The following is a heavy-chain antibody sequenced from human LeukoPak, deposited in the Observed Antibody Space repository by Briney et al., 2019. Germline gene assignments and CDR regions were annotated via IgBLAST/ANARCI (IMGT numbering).Heavy chain of an antibody. J-gene: IGHJ6*03. CDR3: ARKSAGWFGENYYVDV. D-gene: IGHD3-10*01. Sequence: PGGSLRLSCAASGFIFSSYSMNWIRQPPGKGLEWIGEINHSGSTNYNPSLKSRVTISVDTSKNQFSLKLSSVTAADTAVYYCARKSAGWFGENYYVDVWGKGTTVTISS. CDR2: INHSGST. CDR1: GFIFSSYS. V-gene: IGHV4-34*01.